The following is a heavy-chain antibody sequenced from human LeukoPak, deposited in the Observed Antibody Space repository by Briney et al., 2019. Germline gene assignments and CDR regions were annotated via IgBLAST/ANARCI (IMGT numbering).Heavy chain of an antibody. CDR2: INWSGGST. CDR1: GFTFDDYG. Sequence: GGSLRLSCAASGFTFDDYGMSWVRQAPGKGLEWVSGINWSGGSTGYADSVKGRFTISRDNAKNSLYLQMNRVRVEDTALYHCARYPIHNDDILTGPFDYWGQGTLVTVSS. D-gene: IGHD3-9*01. CDR3: ARYPIHNDDILTGPFDY. J-gene: IGHJ4*02. V-gene: IGHV3-20*01.